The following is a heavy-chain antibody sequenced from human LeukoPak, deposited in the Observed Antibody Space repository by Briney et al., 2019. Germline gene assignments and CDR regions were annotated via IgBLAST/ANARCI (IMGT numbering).Heavy chain of an antibody. D-gene: IGHD2-15*01. CDR2: INHSGST. CDR3: AREDGDCSGGSCYSPRDYYYYMDV. V-gene: IGHV4-34*01. Sequence: SETLSLTCAVYGGSFSGYYWSWIRQPPGKGLEWIGEINHSGSTNYNPSLKSRVTISVDTSKNQFSLKLSSVTAADTAVYYCAREDGDCSGGSCYSPRDYYYYMDVWGKGTTVTVS. CDR1: GGSFSGYY. J-gene: IGHJ6*03.